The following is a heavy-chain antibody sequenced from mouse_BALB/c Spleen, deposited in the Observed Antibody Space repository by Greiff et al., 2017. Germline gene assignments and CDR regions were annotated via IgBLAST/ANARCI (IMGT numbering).Heavy chain of an antibody. CDR2: INSNGGST. Sequence: EVQGVESGGGLVQPGGSLKLSCAASGFTFSSYGMSWVRQTPDKRLELVATINSNGGSTHYPDSVKGRFTISRDNAKNTLYLQMSSLKSEDTAMYYCARDRIYYYGLDYWGQGTTLTVSS. J-gene: IGHJ2*01. CDR1: GFTFSSYG. V-gene: IGHV5-6-3*01. D-gene: IGHD1-1*01. CDR3: ARDRIYYYGLDY.